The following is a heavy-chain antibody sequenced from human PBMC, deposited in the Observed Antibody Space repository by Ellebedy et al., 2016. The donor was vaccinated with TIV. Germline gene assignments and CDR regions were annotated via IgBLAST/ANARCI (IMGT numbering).Heavy chain of an antibody. D-gene: IGHD6-13*01. CDR2: IYPGDSDT. CDR3: ARRGTGSSWYGYYYYMDV. J-gene: IGHJ6*03. Sequence: GESLKISCKGSGYSFTSYWIGWVRQMPGKGLEWLGTIYPGDSDTRYSPSFQGQVPISADKSISTAYLQWSSLKASDTAMYYCARRGTGSSWYGYYYYMDVWGKGTTVTVSS. V-gene: IGHV5-51*01. CDR1: GYSFTSYW.